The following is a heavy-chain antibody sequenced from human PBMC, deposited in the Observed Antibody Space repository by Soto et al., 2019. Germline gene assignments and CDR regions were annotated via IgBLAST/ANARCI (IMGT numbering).Heavy chain of an antibody. CDR3: ARLIAARRDYYYYGMDV. CDR2: IIPIFGTA. J-gene: IGHJ6*02. CDR1: GGTFSSYA. Sequence: ASVKVSCKASGGTFSSYAISWVRQAPGQGLEWMGGIIPIFGTANYAQKFQGRVTITADKSTSTAYMELSSLRSEDTAVYYCARLIAARRDYYYYGMDVWGQGTRVTFSS. D-gene: IGHD6-6*01. V-gene: IGHV1-69*06.